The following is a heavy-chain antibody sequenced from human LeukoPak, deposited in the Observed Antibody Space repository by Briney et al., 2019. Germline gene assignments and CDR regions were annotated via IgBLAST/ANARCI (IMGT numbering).Heavy chain of an antibody. CDR3: AKNWDDYDSSGPIDH. Sequence: GGPLRLSCAASGFSFSAYAMSWVRQAPGKGLEWVSGIGASGLNTYYADTVKGRLTISRDNSNNAVYLQLYSLRVDDTAVYYCAKNWDDYDSSGPIDHWGQGALVTVSS. CDR1: GFSFSAYA. D-gene: IGHD3-22*01. J-gene: IGHJ4*02. CDR2: IGASGLNT. V-gene: IGHV3-23*01.